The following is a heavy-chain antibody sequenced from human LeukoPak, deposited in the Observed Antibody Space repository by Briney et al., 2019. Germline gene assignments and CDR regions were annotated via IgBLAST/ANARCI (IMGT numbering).Heavy chain of an antibody. Sequence: EPSETLSLTCAVYGGSFSGYYWSWIRQPPGKGLEWLGEINHSGSTNYNPSLKSRVTISVDTSKNQFSLKLSSVTAADTAVYYCARRGYDSSGYGFDYWGQGTLVTVSS. V-gene: IGHV4-34*01. D-gene: IGHD3-22*01. CDR2: INHSGST. CDR3: ARRGYDSSGYGFDY. CDR1: GGSFSGYY. J-gene: IGHJ4*02.